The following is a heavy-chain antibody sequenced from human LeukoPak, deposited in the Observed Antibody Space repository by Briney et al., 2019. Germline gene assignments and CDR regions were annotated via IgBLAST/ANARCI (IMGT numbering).Heavy chain of an antibody. CDR3: ARDKNPGIAAD. CDR1: GFTVSSNY. D-gene: IGHD6-13*01. CDR2: FYAGGGT. V-gene: IGHV3-53*01. J-gene: IGHJ4*02. Sequence: GGSLRLSCAASGFTVSSNYMSWVCQAPGKGLEWVSVFYAGGGTFYADSVKGRFTISRDNSENTLYLQMNSLRAEDTAVYYCARDKNPGIAADWGQGTLVTVSS.